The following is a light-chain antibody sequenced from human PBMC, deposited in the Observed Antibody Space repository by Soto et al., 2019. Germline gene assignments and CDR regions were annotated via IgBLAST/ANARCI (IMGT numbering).Light chain of an antibody. J-gene: IGKJ4*01. V-gene: IGKV1-9*01. Sequence: INCRASQGIRNYLAWYQQKPGKAPKVLISAASTLQSGVPSRFSGSGSGTEFTLTINSLQPEDFATYYCQQFNTDPPLTFGGGTKVDIK. CDR3: QQFNTDPPLT. CDR1: QGIRNY. CDR2: AAS.